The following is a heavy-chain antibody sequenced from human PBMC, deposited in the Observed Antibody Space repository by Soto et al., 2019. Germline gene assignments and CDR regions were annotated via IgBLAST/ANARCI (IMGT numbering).Heavy chain of an antibody. Sequence: QLQLQESGPGLVKPSETLSLTCTVSGGSISSSSYYWGWISLPPGKGLEWIGSIYYSGSTYYNPSLKSRVTISVDTSKNQFSLKLSSVTAADTAVYYCARSSGSYVGVSAYNWFDPWGQGTLVTVSS. CDR2: IYYSGST. CDR3: ARSSGSYVGVSAYNWFDP. V-gene: IGHV4-39*01. CDR1: GGSISSSSYY. J-gene: IGHJ5*02. D-gene: IGHD1-26*01.